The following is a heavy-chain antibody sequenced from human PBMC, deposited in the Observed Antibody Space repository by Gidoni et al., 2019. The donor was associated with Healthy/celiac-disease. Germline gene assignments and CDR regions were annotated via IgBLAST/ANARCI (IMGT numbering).Heavy chain of an antibody. V-gene: IGHV1-18*01. CDR3: ARDIGDGSYGDYVVAGWMGY. CDR1: GYTFTSYG. J-gene: IGHJ4*02. D-gene: IGHD4-17*01. CDR2: ISAYNGNT. Sequence: QVQLVQSGAEVKKPGASVKVSCKASGYTFTSYGISWVRQAPGQGLEWMGWISAYNGNTNYAQKLQGRVTMTTDTSTSTAYMELRSLRSDDTAVYYCARDIGDGSYGDYVVAGWMGYWGQGTLVTVSS.